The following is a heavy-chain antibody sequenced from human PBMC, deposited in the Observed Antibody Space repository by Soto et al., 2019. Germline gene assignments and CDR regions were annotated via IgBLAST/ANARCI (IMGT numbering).Heavy chain of an antibody. J-gene: IGHJ6*02. CDR1: GFTFSSYG. CDR3: ARDRGQQRPITYGMDV. Sequence: GGSLRLSCAASGFTFSSYGMHWVRQAPGKGLEWVANIKQDGSEKYYVDSVKGRFTISRDNAKNSLYLQMNSLRAEDTAVYYCARDRGQQRPITYGMDVWGQGTTVTVSS. CDR2: IKQDGSEK. D-gene: IGHD6-13*01. V-gene: IGHV3-7*01.